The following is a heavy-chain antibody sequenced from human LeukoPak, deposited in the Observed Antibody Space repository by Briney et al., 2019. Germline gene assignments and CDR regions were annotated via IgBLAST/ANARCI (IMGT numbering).Heavy chain of an antibody. V-gene: IGHV3-74*01. D-gene: IGHD6-13*01. CDR1: GFAFSTNW. CDR3: VRGQAAAWGLDY. Sequence: GGSLRLSCAASGFAFSTNWMHWVRQAPGKGLVWVSHISTDARTITYADFVKGRFTISRDNAKNTLYLQMNSLRAEDTALYYCVRGQAAAWGLDYWGQGTLVTVSS. J-gene: IGHJ4*02. CDR2: ISTDARTI.